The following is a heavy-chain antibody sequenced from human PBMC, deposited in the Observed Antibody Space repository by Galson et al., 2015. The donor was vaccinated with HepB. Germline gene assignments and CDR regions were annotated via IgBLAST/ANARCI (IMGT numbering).Heavy chain of an antibody. J-gene: IGHJ6*02. CDR2: IYSGGST. CDR1: GFIVSSSY. CDR3: ASVSRNYFYHGMDV. V-gene: IGHV3-53*01. D-gene: IGHD3-10*01. Sequence: SLRLSCAASGFIVSSSYMSWVRRAPGKGLEWVSLIYSGGSTYFADSVQGRFTISRDSSKNTLYLQMNSLRAEDTAMYYCASVSRNYFYHGMDVWGRGTTVTVSS.